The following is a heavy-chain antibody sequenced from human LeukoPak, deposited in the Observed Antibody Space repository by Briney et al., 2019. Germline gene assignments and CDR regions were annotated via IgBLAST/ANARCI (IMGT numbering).Heavy chain of an antibody. CDR3: ARVEMATITIDY. V-gene: IGHV3-21*01. CDR1: GFTFSSYS. CDR2: ISSSSSYI. D-gene: IGHD5-24*01. Sequence: PGGSLRLSCAASGFTFSSYSMNWVRQAPGKGLEWVSSISSSSSYIYYADSVKGRFTISRDNAKNSLYLQMNSLRAEDTAVYYCARVEMATITIDYWGQGTLVTVSS. J-gene: IGHJ4*02.